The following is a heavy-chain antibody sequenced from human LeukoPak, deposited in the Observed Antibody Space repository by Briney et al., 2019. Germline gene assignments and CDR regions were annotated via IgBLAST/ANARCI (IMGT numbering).Heavy chain of an antibody. Sequence: GASVKVSCKASGYTFTGYYMHWVRQGPGQGLEWMGWINPNSGGTKYAQKFQGRVTMTRDTSISTAYMELSRLRSDDTAVYYCARTWGDGYSYPVDYWGQGTLVTVSS. CDR3: ARTWGDGYSYPVDY. V-gene: IGHV1-2*02. CDR2: INPNSGGT. D-gene: IGHD5-24*01. J-gene: IGHJ4*02. CDR1: GYTFTGYY.